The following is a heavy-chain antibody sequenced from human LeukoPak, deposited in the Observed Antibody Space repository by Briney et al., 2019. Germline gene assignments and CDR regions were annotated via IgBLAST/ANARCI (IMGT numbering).Heavy chain of an antibody. J-gene: IGHJ4*02. CDR1: GGSISSGGYS. Sequence: PSQTLSLTCAVSGGSISSGGYSWSWIRQPPGKGLEWIVYIYHSGSTYYNPSLKSRVTISVDRSKNQFSLKLSSVTAADTAVYYCARLDCGGDCYPTYWGQGTLVTVSS. D-gene: IGHD2-21*02. CDR2: IYHSGST. CDR3: ARLDCGGDCYPTY. V-gene: IGHV4-30-2*01.